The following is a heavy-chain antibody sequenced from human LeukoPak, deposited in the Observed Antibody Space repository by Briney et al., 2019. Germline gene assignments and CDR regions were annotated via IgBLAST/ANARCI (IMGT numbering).Heavy chain of an antibody. CDR3: AKSYDSTGRFDY. CDR1: GYSFTSYW. V-gene: IGHV5-51*01. D-gene: IGHD3-22*01. CDR2: IYPGDSDT. Sequence: GESLMISCKGSGYSFTSYWIAWVRQMPGKGLEWMGIIYPGDSDTRDSPSFQGQVTISADKSISTAYLQWSSLKASDTAMYYCAKSYDSTGRFDYWGQGTLVTVSS. J-gene: IGHJ4*02.